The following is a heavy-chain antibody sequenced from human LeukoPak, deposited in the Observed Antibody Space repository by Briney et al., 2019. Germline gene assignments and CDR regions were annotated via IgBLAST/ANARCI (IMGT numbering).Heavy chain of an antibody. CDR2: IHRSGSP. J-gene: IGHJ4*02. CDR1: LDTTTSNF. D-gene: IGHD1-14*01. Sequence: SETLSLTCTVSLDTTTSNFWSWVRQPPGKGLEWIGEIHRSGSPNYNPSLQSRVTISRDRSRNQIVLELSSVTAADTAVYYCAREILGGFNPGAYWGQGTLVTVSS. CDR3: AREILGGFNPGAY. V-gene: IGHV4-4*02.